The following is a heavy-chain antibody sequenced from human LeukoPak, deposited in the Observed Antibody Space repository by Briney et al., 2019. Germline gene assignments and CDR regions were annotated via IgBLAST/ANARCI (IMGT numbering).Heavy chain of an antibody. CDR1: VYTFTGYY. Sequence: ASVKVSFMASVYTFTGYYMHWVRQAPGQGLEWMGWINPNSGSTNYAQKFQGRVTMTRDTSISTAYMELSRLRSDDTAVYYCARGTHIVVVPAAMIPFDYWGQGTLVTVSS. CDR3: ARGTHIVVVPAAMIPFDY. V-gene: IGHV1-2*02. J-gene: IGHJ4*02. D-gene: IGHD2-2*01. CDR2: INPNSGST.